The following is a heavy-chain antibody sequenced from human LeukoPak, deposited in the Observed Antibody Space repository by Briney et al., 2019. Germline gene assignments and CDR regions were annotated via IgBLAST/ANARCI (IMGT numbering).Heavy chain of an antibody. Sequence: ASVKVSCKASGYTFTGYYMHWVRQAPGQGLEWMGWINPNSGGTNYAQKFQGRVTMTRDTSISTAYMELSRLRSDDTAVYHCARGTPADYDFWSGYYYYWGQGTLVTVSS. D-gene: IGHD3-3*01. V-gene: IGHV1-2*02. J-gene: IGHJ4*02. CDR2: INPNSGGT. CDR1: GYTFTGYY. CDR3: ARGTPADYDFWSGYYYY.